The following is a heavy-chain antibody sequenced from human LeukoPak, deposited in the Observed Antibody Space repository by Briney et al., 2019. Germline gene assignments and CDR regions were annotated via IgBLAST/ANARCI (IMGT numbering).Heavy chain of an antibody. CDR3: AKDIRATENLFFDY. CDR1: GFTFDDYT. Sequence: GGSLRLSCAASGFTFDDYTMHWVRQAPGKGLEWVSLISWDGGSTYYADCVKGRFTISRDNSKNSLYLQMNSLRTEDTALYYCAKDIRATENLFFDYWGQGTLVTVSS. V-gene: IGHV3-43*01. J-gene: IGHJ4*02. CDR2: ISWDGGST. D-gene: IGHD1-14*01.